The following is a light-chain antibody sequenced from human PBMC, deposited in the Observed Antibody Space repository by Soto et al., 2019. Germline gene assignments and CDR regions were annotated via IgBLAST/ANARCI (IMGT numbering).Light chain of an antibody. CDR3: QQYDNLPFT. V-gene: IGKV1-33*01. CDR1: QDISTY. Sequence: DIQMTQSPSSLSASVGDRVTITCQASQDISTYLHWYQQKLGEAPKLLIYDASNLETGVPSRFSGSGSGTHFAFTINSLQPEDIAIDYCQQYDNLPFTFGPGTKVHIK. J-gene: IGKJ3*01. CDR2: DAS.